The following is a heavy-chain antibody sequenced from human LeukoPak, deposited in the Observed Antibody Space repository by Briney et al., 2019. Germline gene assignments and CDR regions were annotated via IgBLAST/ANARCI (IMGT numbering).Heavy chain of an antibody. D-gene: IGHD2-2*01. CDR3: ASLYCSSTSCPYPPY. CDR1: GFTFSSYW. V-gene: IGHV3-23*01. CDR2: ISDSGDNT. Sequence: GGSLRLSCAASGFTFSSYWMSWVRQAPGKGLEWVSAISDSGDNTYYADSVKGRFTISRDNAKNSLYLQMNSLRAEDTAVYYCASLYCSSTSCPYPPYWGQGTLVTVSS. J-gene: IGHJ4*02.